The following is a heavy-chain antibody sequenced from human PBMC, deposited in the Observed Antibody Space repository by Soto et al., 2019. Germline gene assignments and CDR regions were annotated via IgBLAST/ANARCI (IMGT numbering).Heavy chain of an antibody. J-gene: IGHJ5*02. V-gene: IGHV3-23*01. CDR1: GFTFSSYA. CDR3: ASLNMGRLAYGWFDP. Sequence: GGSLRLSCAASGFTFSSYAMSWVRQAPGKGLEWVSAISGSGGSTYYADSVKGRFTISRDNSKNTLYLQMNSLRAEDTAVYYCASLNMGRLAYGWFDPWGQGTLVTVSS. CDR2: ISGSGGST. D-gene: IGHD3-10*01.